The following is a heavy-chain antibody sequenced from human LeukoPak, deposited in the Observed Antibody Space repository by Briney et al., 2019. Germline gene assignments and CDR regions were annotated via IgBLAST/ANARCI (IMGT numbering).Heavy chain of an antibody. CDR1: GFTFSSYG. Sequence: GGSLRLSCAASGFTFSSYGMSWVRQAPGKGLEWVSAISGSGGSTYYADSVKGRFTISRDNSKNTLYLQMNSLRAEDTAVYYCAKMAYYDSSGLYHWYFDLWGRGTLVTVSS. V-gene: IGHV3-23*01. J-gene: IGHJ2*01. CDR2: ISGSGGST. CDR3: AKMAYYDSSGLYHWYFDL. D-gene: IGHD3-22*01.